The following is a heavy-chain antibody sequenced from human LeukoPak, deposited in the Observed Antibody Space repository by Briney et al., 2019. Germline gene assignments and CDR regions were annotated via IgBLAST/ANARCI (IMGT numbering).Heavy chain of an antibody. Sequence: SETLSLTCTVSGGSISSYYWSWIRQPPGKGPEWIGYIYYSGSTNYNPSLKSRVTISVDTSKNQLSLKLSSVTAADTAVYYCARSHWLSQLDYWGQGTLVTVSS. CDR1: GGSISSYY. J-gene: IGHJ4*02. CDR2: IYYSGST. V-gene: IGHV4-59*08. D-gene: IGHD3-9*01. CDR3: ARSHWLSQLDY.